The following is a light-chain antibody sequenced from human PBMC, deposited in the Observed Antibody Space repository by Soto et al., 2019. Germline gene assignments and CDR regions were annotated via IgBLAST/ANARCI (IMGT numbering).Light chain of an antibody. V-gene: IGKV1-33*01. J-gene: IGKJ2*01. CDR3: QQYDNLAFT. CDR2: DAS. CDR1: QDIRNY. Sequence: DIQMTQSPSSLSASVADIVTITCQARQDIRNYLNWYQQKPGKAPKFLIYDASYLERGVPSRFSGSGSGTDFTFTISSLQPEDIGTYYCQQYDNLAFTFGQGIKVDIK.